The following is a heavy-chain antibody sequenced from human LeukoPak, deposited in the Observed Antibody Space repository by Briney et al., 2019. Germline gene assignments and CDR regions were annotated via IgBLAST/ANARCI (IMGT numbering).Heavy chain of an antibody. D-gene: IGHD6-19*01. J-gene: IGHJ3*02. V-gene: IGHV1-8*01. Sequence: GASVKVSCKASGYTFISYDINWVRQATGQGLEWMGSMNPNSGNTGYAQRFQGRLTMTRNTSISTAYMELSSLRSEDTAVYYCARGSSGWPYQDAFDIWGRGTMVTVSS. CDR2: MNPNSGNT. CDR1: GYTFISYD. CDR3: ARGSSGWPYQDAFDI.